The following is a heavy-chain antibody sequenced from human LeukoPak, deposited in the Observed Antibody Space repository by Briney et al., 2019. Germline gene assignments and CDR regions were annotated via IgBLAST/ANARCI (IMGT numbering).Heavy chain of an antibody. D-gene: IGHD3-10*01. J-gene: IGHJ4*02. Sequence: GGSLRLSCAPSGFTFSSFDMHWVRQRPDKGREGVAFIKFDGSHKYYADSVRGLFTVSRYNSRKMLYLQFDSLRDDDTAVYYCARRLHDSGSYSADYWGQGTLVTVSS. CDR3: ARRLHDSGSYSADY. CDR1: GFTFSSFD. V-gene: IGHV3-30*02. CDR2: IKFDGSHK.